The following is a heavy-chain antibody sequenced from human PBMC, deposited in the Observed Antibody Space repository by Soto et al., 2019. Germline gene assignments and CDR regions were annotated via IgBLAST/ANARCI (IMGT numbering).Heavy chain of an antibody. CDR2: IVVGSGNT. CDR1: GFTFTSSA. CDR3: AAVTPSGASYQYYAFDI. Sequence: ASMKVSCKASGFTFTSSAVQWVRQARGQRLEWIGWIVVGSGNTNYAQKFQERVTITRDMSTGTAYMELSSLRSEDTAVYYCAAVTPSGASYQYYAFDIWGQGTMVTVSS. J-gene: IGHJ3*02. D-gene: IGHD1-26*01. V-gene: IGHV1-58*01.